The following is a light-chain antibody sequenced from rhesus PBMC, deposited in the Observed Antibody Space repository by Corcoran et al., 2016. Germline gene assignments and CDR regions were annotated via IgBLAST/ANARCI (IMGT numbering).Light chain of an antibody. Sequence: DIQMTQSPSSLSASVGDRVTITCRASQGISTYLNWYQQKPVKDPKRLIDSESSLESGVPSRFRGSGSGTVFTLPISSLQPEDFATDYCLRENSDPLTFGGGTKVEIK. CDR2: SES. CDR1: QGISTY. J-gene: IGKJ4*01. CDR3: LRENSDPLT. V-gene: IGKV1-43*02.